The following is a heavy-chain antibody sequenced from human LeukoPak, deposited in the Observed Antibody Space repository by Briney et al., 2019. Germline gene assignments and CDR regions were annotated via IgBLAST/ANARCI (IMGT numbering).Heavy chain of an antibody. CDR3: ARNWNNGDFEPQDY. J-gene: IGHJ4*02. D-gene: IGHD1/OR15-1a*01. CDR1: GFTFSIYN. V-gene: IGHV3-21*01. Sequence: GGSLRLSCAASGFTFSIYNMNWVRQAPGKGLEWVSSTSSSSGYLYYADSVKGRFTISRDNAKNSLYLQTNSLRAEDTAMYYCARNWNNGDFEPQDYWGQGTLVTVSS. CDR2: TSSSSGYL.